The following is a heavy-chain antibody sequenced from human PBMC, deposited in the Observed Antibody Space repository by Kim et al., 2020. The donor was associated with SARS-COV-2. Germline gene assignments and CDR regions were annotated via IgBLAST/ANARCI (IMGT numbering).Heavy chain of an antibody. J-gene: IGHJ4*02. CDR2: SGGT. V-gene: IGHV4-59*09. Sequence: SGGTNYTPDLKGRVTISVDTSKNQFSLKLSSVTAADTAVYYGARGSKFDYWGQGTLVTVSS. CDR3: ARGSKFDY.